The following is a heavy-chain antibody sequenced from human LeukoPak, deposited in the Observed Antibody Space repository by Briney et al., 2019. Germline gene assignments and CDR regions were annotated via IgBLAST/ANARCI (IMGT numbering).Heavy chain of an antibody. CDR2: IRYDGSNT. Sequence: PGGSLRLSCAASGFSFSDYDIHWVRLAPGKGLEWVTFIRYDGSNTYAESVKGRFTISRDNAKNSLYLQMNSLRAEDTALYYCAKGRGYNYGYIFGYFDYWGQGTLVTVSS. V-gene: IGHV3-30*02. D-gene: IGHD5-18*01. J-gene: IGHJ4*02. CDR1: GFSFSDYD. CDR3: AKGRGYNYGYIFGYFDY.